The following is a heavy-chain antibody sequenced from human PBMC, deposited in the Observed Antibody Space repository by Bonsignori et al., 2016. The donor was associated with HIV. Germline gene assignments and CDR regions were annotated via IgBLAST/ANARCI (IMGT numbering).Heavy chain of an antibody. CDR3: GKAGYYNSNGQDFFDH. CDR1: GFTFDDYA. J-gene: IGHJ4*02. CDR2: ITWNSGRI. D-gene: IGHD3-22*01. V-gene: IGHV3-9*01. Sequence: GGSLRLSCAASGFTFDDYAMHWVRQAPGKGLEWVSGITWNSGRIGYADSVKGRFTISRDNAKTSLYLQMNSLRAEDTAFYYCGKAGYYNSNGQDFFDHWGQGILVTVSS.